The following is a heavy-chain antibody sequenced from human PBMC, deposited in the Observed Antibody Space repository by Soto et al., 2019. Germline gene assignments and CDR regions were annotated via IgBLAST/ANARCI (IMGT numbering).Heavy chain of an antibody. J-gene: IGHJ4*02. CDR2: ISGYNGNK. CDR1: GYSFTSYG. V-gene: IGHV1-18*01. D-gene: IGHD6-13*01. Sequence: QVQLVQSGAEVKKPGASVTVSCKASGYSFTSYGITWVRQAPGQGLEWMGWISGYNGNKKYAQKLQGRVTMTTDTSPSTAYMELRSLRSDDTAVYLRGGDPGPPLVDFRGPGTLVTVSS. CDR3: GGDPGPPLVDF.